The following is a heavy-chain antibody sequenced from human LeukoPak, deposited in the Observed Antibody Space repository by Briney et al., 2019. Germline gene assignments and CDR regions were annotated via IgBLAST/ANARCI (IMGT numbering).Heavy chain of an antibody. Sequence: ASVKVSCKASGYTFTTYGMNWVRQAPGQGLEWMGWINTDTGNPTYAQGFTGRFVFSLDTSVSTAYLQISSLKAEDTAVYYCARATAICSSTSCYRWGFDYWGQGTLVTVSS. V-gene: IGHV7-4-1*02. D-gene: IGHD2-2*02. CDR2: INTDTGNP. CDR3: ARATAICSSTSCYRWGFDY. CDR1: GYTFTTYG. J-gene: IGHJ4*02.